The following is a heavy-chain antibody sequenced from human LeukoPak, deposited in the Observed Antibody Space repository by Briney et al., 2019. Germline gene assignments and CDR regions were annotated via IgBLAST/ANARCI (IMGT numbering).Heavy chain of an antibody. J-gene: IGHJ4*02. V-gene: IGHV4-59*08. Sequence: SETLSLTCTVSGGSISSYYWSWIRQPPGKGLEWIGYIYYSGSTNYDPSLKSRVTISVDTSKNQFSLKLSSVTAADAAVYYCARRGSSGWYYFDYWGQGTLVTVSS. CDR3: ARRGSSGWYYFDY. D-gene: IGHD6-19*01. CDR2: IYYSGST. CDR1: GGSISSYY.